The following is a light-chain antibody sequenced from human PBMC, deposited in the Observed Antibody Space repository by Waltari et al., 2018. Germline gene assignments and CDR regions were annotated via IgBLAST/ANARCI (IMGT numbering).Light chain of an antibody. J-gene: IGLJ3*02. CDR2: EVS. V-gene: IGLV2-14*01. CDR3: TSYITTRGDWV. Sequence: QSALTQPASVSGSPGQSITISCTGTSSDVGCSNLVPWHQQHPGKAPKPIIYEVSNRPSGVSNRFSGSKSGNTASLTISGLQAEDEADYYCTSYITTRGDWVFGGGTKLTVL. CDR1: SSDVGCSNL.